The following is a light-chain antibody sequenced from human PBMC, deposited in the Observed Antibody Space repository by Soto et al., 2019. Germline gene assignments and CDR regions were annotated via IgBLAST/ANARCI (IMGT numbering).Light chain of an antibody. Sequence: EIVLTQSPGTLSLSPGESATLSCRASQSVDSRFLAWYQQKPGQAPRLLMYGASTRATGIPDRFSGSGSGTDLTLSISSLEPEDFAVYYCQQYDSSRTFGQGTKVEMK. CDR3: QQYDSSRT. CDR2: GAS. CDR1: QSVDSRF. J-gene: IGKJ1*01. V-gene: IGKV3-20*01.